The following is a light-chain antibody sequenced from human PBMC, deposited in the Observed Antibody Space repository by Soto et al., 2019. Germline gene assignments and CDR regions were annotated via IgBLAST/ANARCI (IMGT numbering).Light chain of an antibody. J-gene: IGLJ3*02. V-gene: IGLV2-14*01. Sequence: QSVLTQPASVSGSPGQSITISCTGTSSDVGGYNSVSWYRQHPGKAPKLMIYEVSNRPSGVSNRFSGSKSGNTASLTISGLQPEDEADYYCASYTFSSTRVFGGGTKVTVL. CDR2: EVS. CDR1: SSDVGGYNS. CDR3: ASYTFSSTRV.